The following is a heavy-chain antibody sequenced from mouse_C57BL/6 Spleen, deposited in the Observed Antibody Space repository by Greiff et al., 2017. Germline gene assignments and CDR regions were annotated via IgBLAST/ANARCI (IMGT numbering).Heavy chain of an antibody. CDR1: GYTFTSYW. D-gene: IGHD3-2*02. J-gene: IGHJ2*01. Sequence: QVQLQQSGAELVMPGASVKLSCKASGYTFTSYWMHWVKQRPGQGLEWIGEIDPSDSYTNYNQKFKGKSTLTVDKSSSTAYMQLSSLTSEDSAVYYCAREGLDSSGYVYWGQGTTLTVSS. CDR3: AREGLDSSGYVY. V-gene: IGHV1-69*01. CDR2: IDPSDSYT.